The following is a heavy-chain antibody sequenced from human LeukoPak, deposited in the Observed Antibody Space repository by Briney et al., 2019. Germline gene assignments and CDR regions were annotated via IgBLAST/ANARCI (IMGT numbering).Heavy chain of an antibody. D-gene: IGHD2-15*01. CDR2: IYYSGSI. J-gene: IGHJ6*02. V-gene: IGHV4-31*03. Sequence: PSETLSLTCTVSGGSISSGGYYWSWIRQHPGKGLEWIGYIYYSGSIYYNPSLKSRVSISVDASKNRFSLKLSSVTAADTAVYDCARAPSSYCSGGSCYSGYCYYGMDVWGQGTTVTVSS. CDR3: ARAPSSYCSGGSCYSGYCYYGMDV. CDR1: GGSISSGGYY.